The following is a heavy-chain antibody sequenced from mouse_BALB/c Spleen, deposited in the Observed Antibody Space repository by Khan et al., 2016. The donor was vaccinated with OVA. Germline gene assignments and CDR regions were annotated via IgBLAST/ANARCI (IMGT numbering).Heavy chain of an antibody. J-gene: IGHJ4*01. V-gene: IGHV5-15*02. CDR3: ARSWAMDY. Sequence: EVELVESGGGLVLPGGSRKLSCAASGFTFSAYGMAWVRQAPGKGPEWVAFISSLAYSIYYADTVTGRFTISRENAKNTLYLEMSSLRSEDTALYYCARSWAMDYWGQGTSVTVSS. CDR2: ISSLAYSI. CDR1: GFTFSAYG.